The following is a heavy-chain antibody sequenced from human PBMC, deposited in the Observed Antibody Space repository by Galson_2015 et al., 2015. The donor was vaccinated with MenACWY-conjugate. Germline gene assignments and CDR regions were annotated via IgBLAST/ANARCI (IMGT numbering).Heavy chain of an antibody. CDR3: ATKADLRQRQPDYYYYYMDV. D-gene: IGHD6-13*01. Sequence: SVKVSCKVSGYTLTELSMHWVRQAPGKGLEWMGGFDPEDGETIYAQKFQGRVTMTEDTSTDTAYMELSSLRSEDTAVYYCATKADLRQRQPDYYYYYMDVWGKGTTVTVSS. J-gene: IGHJ6*03. V-gene: IGHV1-24*01. CDR2: FDPEDGET. CDR1: GYTLTELS.